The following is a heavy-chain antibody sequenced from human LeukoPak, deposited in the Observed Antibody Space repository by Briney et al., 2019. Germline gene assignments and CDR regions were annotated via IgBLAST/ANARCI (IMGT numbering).Heavy chain of an antibody. CDR2: INSDGSST. V-gene: IGHV3-74*01. D-gene: IGHD6-13*01. CDR3: ARSRIAAAGGFDP. Sequence: GGSLRLSCAASGFTFSSYWMHWVRQAPGKGLVWVTRINSDGSSTSYADSVKGRFTISRDNAKNTLYLQMNSLRAEDTAVYYCARSRIAAAGGFDPWGQGTLVTVSS. J-gene: IGHJ5*02. CDR1: GFTFSSYW.